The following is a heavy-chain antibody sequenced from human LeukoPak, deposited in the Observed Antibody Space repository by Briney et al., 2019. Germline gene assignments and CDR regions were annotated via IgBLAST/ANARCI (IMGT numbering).Heavy chain of an antibody. J-gene: IGHJ4*02. CDR1: GFTFSSYA. CDR2: ISGGGMGI. D-gene: IGHD2-2*01. V-gene: IGHV3-23*01. Sequence: PGGSLRLSCAASGFTFSSYAMSWVRQAPGKGLEWVSAISGGGMGIYYADSLKGRFTISRDDSKNTLYLQMNSLRAEDTAVYYCTRRRGNQQPIDYWGQGTLVTVSS. CDR3: TRRRGNQQPIDY.